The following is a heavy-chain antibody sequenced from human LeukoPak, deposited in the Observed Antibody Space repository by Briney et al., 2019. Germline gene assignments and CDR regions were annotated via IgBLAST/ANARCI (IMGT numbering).Heavy chain of an antibody. CDR3: AKDVRALNNYGSGSSGFY. J-gene: IGHJ4*02. D-gene: IGHD3-10*01. Sequence: GGSLRLSCAASGFTFSSYGMHWVRQAPGKGLEWVAVISYDGSNKYYADPVKGRFTIYRDNSKNTLYLQMNSLRVEDTDVYYCAKDVRALNNYGSGSSGFYWRQGTLVTVSS. CDR2: ISYDGSNK. V-gene: IGHV3-30*18. CDR1: GFTFSSYG.